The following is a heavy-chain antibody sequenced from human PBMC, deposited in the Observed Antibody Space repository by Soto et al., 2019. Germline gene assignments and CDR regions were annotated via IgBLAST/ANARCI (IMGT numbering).Heavy chain of an antibody. J-gene: IGHJ4*02. CDR1: GFTFTRYS. CDR2: ISSTTNYI. V-gene: IGHV3-21*06. CDR3: ARESEDLTSNFDY. Sequence: PGGSLRLSCAASGFTFTRYSMNWVRQAPGKGLEWVSSISSTTNYIYYGDSMKGRFTVSRDNAKNSLYLEMNSLRAEDTAVYYCARESEDLTSNFDYWGQGTLVTVSS.